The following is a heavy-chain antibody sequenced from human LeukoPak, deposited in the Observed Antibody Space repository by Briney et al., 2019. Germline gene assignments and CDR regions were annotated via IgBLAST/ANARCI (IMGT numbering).Heavy chain of an antibody. CDR2: IIPILGIA. J-gene: IGHJ4*02. Sequence: WASVKVSCKASGGTFSSYAISWVRQAPGQGLEWMGRIIPILGIANYAQKFQGRVTITADKSTSTAYMELSSLRSEDTAVYYCATLGGYRRQGALNYWGQGTLVTVSS. V-gene: IGHV1-69*04. CDR1: GGTFSSYA. D-gene: IGHD5-18*01. CDR3: ATLGGYRRQGALNY.